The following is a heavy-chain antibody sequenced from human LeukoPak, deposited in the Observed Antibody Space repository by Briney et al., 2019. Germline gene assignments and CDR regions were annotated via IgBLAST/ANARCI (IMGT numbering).Heavy chain of an antibody. CDR2: ISYDGSNK. CDR1: GFTFSSYG. CDR3: ARDYRIVGASRGVDY. V-gene: IGHV3-30*03. D-gene: IGHD1-26*01. Sequence: GGSLRLSCAASGFTFSSYGMHWVRQAPGKGLEWVAVISYDGSNKYYADSVKGRFTISRDNSKNTLYLQMNSLRAEDTAVYYCARDYRIVGASRGVDYWGQGTLVTVSS. J-gene: IGHJ4*02.